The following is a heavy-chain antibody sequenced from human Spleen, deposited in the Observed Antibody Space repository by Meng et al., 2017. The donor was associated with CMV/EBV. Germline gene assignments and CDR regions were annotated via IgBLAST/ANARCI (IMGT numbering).Heavy chain of an antibody. CDR3: ARLRGSDYFYGLDV. CDR1: GDSVSSNSAA. V-gene: IGHV6-1*01. Sequence: SQTLSLTCAISGDSVSSNSAAWNWIRQSPSRGLEWLGRTYYRSKWYNDYAVSMKSRISIDPDTSKNQFSLHLKSVTPEDTAVYYCARLRGSDYFYGLDVWGQGTTVTVSS. CDR2: TYYRSKWYN. J-gene: IGHJ6*02.